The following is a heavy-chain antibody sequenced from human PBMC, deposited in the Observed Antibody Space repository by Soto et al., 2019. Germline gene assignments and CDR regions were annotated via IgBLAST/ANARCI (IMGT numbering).Heavy chain of an antibody. J-gene: IGHJ4*02. CDR3: ASMRYQYGSGSYPLDY. CDR1: GGSISSYY. V-gene: IGHV4-59*08. CDR2: MYNSGST. D-gene: IGHD3-10*01. Sequence: QVQLQESGPGLVKPSETLSLTCTVSGGSISSYYWTWIRQPPGKGLEWIGFMYNSGSTHYNPSLKSRVTISLDTAKNQFSLILRSVTAAGTAVYYCASMRYQYGSGSYPLDYWGQGTLVTVSS.